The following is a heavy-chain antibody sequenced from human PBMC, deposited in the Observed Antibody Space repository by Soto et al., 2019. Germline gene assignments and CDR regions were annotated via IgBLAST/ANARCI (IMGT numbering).Heavy chain of an antibody. D-gene: IGHD3-3*01. Sequence: VQLVESGGGLVKPGGSLRLSCAASGFTFSSYSMNWVRQAPGKGLEWVSSISSSSSYIYYADSVKGRFTISRDNAKNSLYLQMNSLRAEDTAVYYCARETIRFLEWLPPDYWGQGTLVTVSS. CDR1: GFTFSSYS. J-gene: IGHJ4*02. CDR3: ARETIRFLEWLPPDY. V-gene: IGHV3-21*01. CDR2: ISSSSSYI.